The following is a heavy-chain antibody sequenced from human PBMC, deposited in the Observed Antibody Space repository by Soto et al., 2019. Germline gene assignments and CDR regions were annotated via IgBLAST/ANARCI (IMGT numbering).Heavy chain of an antibody. CDR1: GGSFSGYY. Sequence: PSETLSLTCAVYGGSFSGYYWSWIRQPPGKGLEWIGHISYSGSPYYHPSLRSRLSISVDTSKNQFSLKVKSVTAADTAVYYCARAWDFWGQGTLVTVYS. CDR2: ISYSGSP. D-gene: IGHD1-26*01. CDR3: ARAWDF. V-gene: IGHV4-34*01. J-gene: IGHJ1*01.